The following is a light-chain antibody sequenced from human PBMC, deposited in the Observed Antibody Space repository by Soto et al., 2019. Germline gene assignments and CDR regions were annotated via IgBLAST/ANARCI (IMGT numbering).Light chain of an antibody. V-gene: IGKV3-20*01. Sequence: EIVLTRSPGTLSLSPGQRATLSCRASQSLIASGIAWYQQKPGQAPKFLIYGVSSRATGIPDRFSGSGSGTDFTLTISRLEPEDFAVYHCQQYISSPRTFGQGTKVDIK. CDR2: GVS. CDR1: QSLIASG. J-gene: IGKJ1*01. CDR3: QQYISSPRT.